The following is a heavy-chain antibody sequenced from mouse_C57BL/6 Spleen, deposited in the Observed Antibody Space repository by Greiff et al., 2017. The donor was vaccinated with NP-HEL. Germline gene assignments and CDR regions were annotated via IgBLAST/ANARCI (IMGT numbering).Heavy chain of an antibody. CDR3: ARSKSNYDYYAMDY. V-gene: IGHV1-81*01. D-gene: IGHD2-5*01. Sequence: QVQLQQSGAELARPGASVKLSCKASGYTFTSYGISWVKQRTGQGLEWIGEIYPRSGNTYYNEKFKGKATLTADKSSSTAYMELRSLTSEDSAVYFCARSKSNYDYYAMDYWGQGTSVTASS. CDR1: GYTFTSYG. J-gene: IGHJ4*01. CDR2: IYPRSGNT.